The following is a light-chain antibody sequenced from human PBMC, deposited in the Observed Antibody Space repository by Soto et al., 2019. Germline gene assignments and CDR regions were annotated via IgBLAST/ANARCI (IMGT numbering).Light chain of an antibody. CDR2: GNS. V-gene: IGLV1-40*01. J-gene: IGLJ2*01. CDR1: SSNIGAGYD. Sequence: QSVLTQPPSVSGAPGQRVTISCSGSSSNIGAGYDVHWYQQLPGKAPKLLIYGNSNRPSGVPDRFSGSKSGTSASLAITGLQAEDEAIYYCQSYDTSLSGGNVVFGGGTKLTVL. CDR3: QSYDTSLSGGNVV.